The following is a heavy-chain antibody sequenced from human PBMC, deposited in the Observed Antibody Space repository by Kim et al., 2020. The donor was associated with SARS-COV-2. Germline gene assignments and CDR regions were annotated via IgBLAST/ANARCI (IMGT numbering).Heavy chain of an antibody. CDR3: ARGGIAAAGTDDAFDI. CDR2: INHSGST. Sequence: SETQSLTCAVYGGSFSGYYWSWIRQPPGKGLEWIGEINHSGSTNYNPSLKSRVTISVDTSQNQFSLKLSSVTAADTAVYYCARGGIAAAGTDDAFDIWGQGTMVTVSS. CDR1: GGSFSGYY. D-gene: IGHD6-13*01. J-gene: IGHJ3*02. V-gene: IGHV4-34*01.